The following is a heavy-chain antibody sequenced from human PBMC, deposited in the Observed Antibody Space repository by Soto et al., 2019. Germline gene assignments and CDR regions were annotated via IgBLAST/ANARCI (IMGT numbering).Heavy chain of an antibody. J-gene: IGHJ5*02. D-gene: IGHD2-2*01. V-gene: IGHV4-30-2*01. CDR1: RGCISSCGYS. Sequence: PSETLALSCAACRGCISSCGYSWSWIRQPPGKGLEWIGYIYHSGSTYYNPSLKSRVTISVDRSKNQFSLKLSSVTAAETAVYNCARVPDRWGQGTLVSVSS. CDR2: IYHSGST. CDR3: ARVPDR.